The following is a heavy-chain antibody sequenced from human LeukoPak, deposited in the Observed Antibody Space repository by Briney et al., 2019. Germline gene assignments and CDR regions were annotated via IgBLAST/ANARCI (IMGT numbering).Heavy chain of an antibody. CDR3: ARVLRYCSGGNCYSGGLGYMDV. Sequence: ASVKVSCKVSGYTLTELSMHWVRQAPGKGLEWMGGFDPEDGETIYAQKFQGRVTMTRDMSTSTVYMELSSLRSEDTAVYYCARVLRYCSGGNCYSGGLGYMDVWGKGTTVTISS. V-gene: IGHV1-24*01. J-gene: IGHJ6*03. CDR2: FDPEDGET. CDR1: GYTLTELS. D-gene: IGHD2-15*01.